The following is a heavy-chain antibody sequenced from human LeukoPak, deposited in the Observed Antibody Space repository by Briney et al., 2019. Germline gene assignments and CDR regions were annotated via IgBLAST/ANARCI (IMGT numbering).Heavy chain of an antibody. D-gene: IGHD2-21*02. CDR1: GGSISSYY. V-gene: IGHV4-59*01. J-gene: IGHJ4*02. CDR3: ARGGEAYCGGDCPTHDC. CDR2: IYYSGST. Sequence: SETLSLTCTVSGGSISSYYWSWIRQPPGKGLEWIGYIYYSGSTNYNPSLKSRVTISVDTSKNRFSLKLSSVTAADTAVYYCARGGEAYCGGDCPTHDCWGQGTLVTVSS.